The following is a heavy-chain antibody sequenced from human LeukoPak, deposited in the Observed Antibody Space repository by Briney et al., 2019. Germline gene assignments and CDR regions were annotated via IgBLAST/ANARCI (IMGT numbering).Heavy chain of an antibody. CDR2: ISGSGGTT. V-gene: IGHV3-23*01. Sequence: PGGSLRLSCVASGFSLNNYAINWVRQTPGKGLEWVSAISGSGGTTFYRDSVKGRFTMSRDSSKDTVYLQMNNLRADDAAVYHCAKEPGLGVSGTLDSWGQGTLVTVSS. CDR3: AKEPGLGVSGTLDS. D-gene: IGHD6-19*01. CDR1: GFSLNNYA. J-gene: IGHJ4*02.